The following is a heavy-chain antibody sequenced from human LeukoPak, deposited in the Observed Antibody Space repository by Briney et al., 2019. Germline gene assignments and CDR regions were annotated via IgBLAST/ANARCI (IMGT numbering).Heavy chain of an antibody. CDR2: ISDDGTNK. CDR3: AKSLHSSGFYYVDY. Sequence: GGSLRLSCAASGFTFSSYGMHWVRQAPGKGLEWVAVISDDGTNKYYADSVKGRFTISRDNSKNTLYLQMNNLRADDTAVFYCAKSLHSSGFYYVDYWGQGTLVTVSS. CDR1: GFTFSSYG. D-gene: IGHD3-22*01. V-gene: IGHV3-30*18. J-gene: IGHJ4*02.